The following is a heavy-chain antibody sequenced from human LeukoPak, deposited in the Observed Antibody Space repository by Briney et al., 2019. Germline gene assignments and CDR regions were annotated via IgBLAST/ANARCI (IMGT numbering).Heavy chain of an antibody. J-gene: IGHJ4*02. V-gene: IGHV5-51*01. D-gene: IGHD3-22*01. CDR2: IYPGDSDT. CDR1: GYRFTSYW. Sequence: GESLKISCKGSGYRFTSYWIGWVRPMPGKGLEWMGIIYPGDSDTRYSPSFQGQVTISADKSISTAYLQWSSLKASDTAMYYCARSGEIYYDSSGYYYGALFDYWGQGTLVTVSS. CDR3: ARSGEIYYDSSGYYYGALFDY.